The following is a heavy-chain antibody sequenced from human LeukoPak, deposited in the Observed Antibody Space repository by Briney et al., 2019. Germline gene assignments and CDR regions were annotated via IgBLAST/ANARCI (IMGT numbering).Heavy chain of an antibody. CDR2: VHYSGST. CDR3: ATILYSSGWYYFDY. CDR1: GGSISRYY. Sequence: PSETLSLTCTVSGGSISRYYWSWIRQPPGKGLEWIGYVHYSGSTNYNPSLKSRVTISVDTSKNQLSLKLSSVTAADPAVYYCATILYSSGWYYFDYWGQGTLVTVPS. J-gene: IGHJ4*02. D-gene: IGHD6-19*01. V-gene: IGHV4-59*08.